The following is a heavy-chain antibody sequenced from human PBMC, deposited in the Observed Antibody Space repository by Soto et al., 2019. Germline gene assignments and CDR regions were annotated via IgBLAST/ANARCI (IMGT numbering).Heavy chain of an antibody. CDR1: GGSISSGGYY. CDR2: IYYSGST. Sequence: SETLSLTCTVSGGSISSGGYYWSWIRQHPGKGLEWIGYIYYSGSTYYNPSLKSRVTISVDTSKNQFSLKLSSVTAADTAVYYCAMYYDILTGYPYWGQGTLVTVSS. D-gene: IGHD3-9*01. CDR3: AMYYDILTGYPY. V-gene: IGHV4-31*03. J-gene: IGHJ4*02.